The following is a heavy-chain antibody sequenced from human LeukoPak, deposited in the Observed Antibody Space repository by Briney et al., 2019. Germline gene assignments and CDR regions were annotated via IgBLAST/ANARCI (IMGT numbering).Heavy chain of an antibody. V-gene: IGHV3-7*01. D-gene: IGHD3-16*02. CDR1: GFTFSTYW. CDR3: ARDRNDYVWGSYRYDY. J-gene: IGHJ4*02. Sequence: PGGSLRLSCAASGFTFSTYWMTWVRQAPGKGLEWVANIKQDGSEKYYVDSLKGRFTISRDNAKNSLYLQMNSLRAEDTAVYYCARDRNDYVWGSYRYDYWGQGTLVTVSS. CDR2: IKQDGSEK.